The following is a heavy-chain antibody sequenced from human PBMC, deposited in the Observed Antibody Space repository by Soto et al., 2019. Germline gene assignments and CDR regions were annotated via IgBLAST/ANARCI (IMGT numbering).Heavy chain of an antibody. V-gene: IGHV3-30*18. CDR1: GFTFSSYG. Sequence: QVQLVESGGGVVQPGKSLRLSCAASGFTFSSYGMHWVRQAPGKGLEWVAIISFDGSNKYYADSVKGRFTISRDNSKNTLYLQRNSLRAEDTAVYYCAKGDSGSHNWFDPWGQGTLVAVSS. CDR2: ISFDGSNK. CDR3: AKGDSGSHNWFDP. D-gene: IGHD1-26*01. J-gene: IGHJ5*02.